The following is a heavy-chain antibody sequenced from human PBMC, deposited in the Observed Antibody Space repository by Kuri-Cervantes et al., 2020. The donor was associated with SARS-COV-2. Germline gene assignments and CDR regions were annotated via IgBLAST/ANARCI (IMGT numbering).Heavy chain of an antibody. CDR2: ISYDGSNK. V-gene: IGHV3-30-3*01. D-gene: IGHD3-3*01. Sequence: GGSLRLSCTASGFTFGDYAMSWVRQAPGKGLEWVAVISYDGSNKYYADSVKGRFTISRDNSKNTLYLQMNSLRAEDTAVYYCARDLSRSIDRTIFGVSLRPGEYWGQGTLVTVSS. J-gene: IGHJ4*02. CDR3: ARDLSRSIDRTIFGVSLRPGEY. CDR1: GFTFGDYA.